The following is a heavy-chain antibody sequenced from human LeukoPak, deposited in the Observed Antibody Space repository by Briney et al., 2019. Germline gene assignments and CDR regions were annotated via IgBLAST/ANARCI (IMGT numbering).Heavy chain of an antibody. CDR2: ISSSSRDI. Sequence: GGSLRLSCAASGFTFTSYAMNWVRQAPGKGLEWVSSISSSSRDINYADSVKGRFTISRDNAKNSLYLQMNSLRAEDTALYHCARGSSPEYYFDYWGQGTLVTVSS. J-gene: IGHJ4*02. V-gene: IGHV3-21*04. CDR1: GFTFTSYA. CDR3: ARGSSPEYYFDY. D-gene: IGHD6-6*01.